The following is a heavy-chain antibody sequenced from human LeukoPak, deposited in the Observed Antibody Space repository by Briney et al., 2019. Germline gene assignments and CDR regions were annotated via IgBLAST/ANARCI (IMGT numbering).Heavy chain of an antibody. D-gene: IGHD2-15*01. Sequence: GGSLRLSCAASGFTFTTSTMNWVRQAPGKGLEYVSAISDSGGSTYYADSVKGRFTISRDNSKNTLYLQMSSLRAEDTAVYFCVRGYSFGPYGMDVWGQGTTVTVSS. CDR1: GFTFTTST. CDR2: ISDSGGST. J-gene: IGHJ6*02. V-gene: IGHV3-64D*09. CDR3: VRGYSFGPYGMDV.